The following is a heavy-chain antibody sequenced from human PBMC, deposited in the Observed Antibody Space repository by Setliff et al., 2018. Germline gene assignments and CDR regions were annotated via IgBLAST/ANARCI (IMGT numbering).Heavy chain of an antibody. CDR2: IRYDGSNK. CDR1: GFTFSSYG. D-gene: IGHD3-10*01. J-gene: IGHJ4*02. CDR3: ARDWASGDDH. Sequence: PGGSLRLSCAASGFTFSSYGMHWVRQAPGKGLEWVAFIRYDGSNKYYADSVKGRFTISRDNAKNSLYLQMNSLRAEDTAVYYCARDWASGDDHWGRGTLVTVSS. V-gene: IGHV3-30*02.